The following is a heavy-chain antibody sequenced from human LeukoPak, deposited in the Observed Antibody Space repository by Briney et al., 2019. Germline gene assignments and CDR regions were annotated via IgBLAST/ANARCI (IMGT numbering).Heavy chain of an antibody. J-gene: IGHJ4*02. D-gene: IGHD3-22*01. CDR1: GYTLTELS. Sequence: GASVKVSCKVSGYTLTELSMHWVRQAPGKGLEWMGGFDPEDGETIYAQKFQGRVTMTEDTPTDTAYMELSSLRSEDTAVYYCATVPLPLGYYDSSGYLPFDYWGQGTLVTVSS. V-gene: IGHV1-24*01. CDR3: ATVPLPLGYYDSSGYLPFDY. CDR2: FDPEDGET.